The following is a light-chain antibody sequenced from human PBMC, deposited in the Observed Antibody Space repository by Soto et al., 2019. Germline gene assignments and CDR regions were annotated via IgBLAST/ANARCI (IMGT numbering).Light chain of an antibody. CDR3: SSYTSSITRV. J-gene: IGLJ1*01. V-gene: IGLV2-14*01. Sequence: QSVLTQPASVSGSPGQSIAISCNGTSSDVGGYNYVSWYQLHPDKAPKLIIYDVSNRPSGVSNRFSGSKSGNTASLTISGLQPEDEADYYCSSYTSSITRVFGTGTKVTVL. CDR1: SSDVGGYNY. CDR2: DVS.